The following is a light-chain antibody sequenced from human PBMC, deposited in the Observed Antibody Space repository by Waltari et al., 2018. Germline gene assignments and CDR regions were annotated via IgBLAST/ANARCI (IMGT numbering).Light chain of an antibody. V-gene: IGKV3-15*01. J-gene: IGKJ2*01. CDR2: DVS. CDR3: QHFINWPLYT. CDR1: QSVNNN. Sequence: IVLTQSPGTLSLSPGERATLFCRASQSVNNNLAWYQQKPGQAPSLLIYDVSTRATGVPARFSGSGSGTEFTLTISSLQSEDFAVYYCQHFINWPLYTFGQGTKLEIK.